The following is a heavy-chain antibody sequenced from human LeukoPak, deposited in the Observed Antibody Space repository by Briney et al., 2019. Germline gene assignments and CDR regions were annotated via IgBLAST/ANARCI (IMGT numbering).Heavy chain of an antibody. D-gene: IGHD3-10*01. Sequence: GGSLRLSCAASGFTLNTYWMSWVRQAPGKGLEWVSYISSSGSTIYYADSVKGRFTISRDNAKNSLYLQMNSLRAEDTAVYYCSFSMVRGVIGTYYFDYWGQGTLVTVSS. CDR2: ISSSGSTI. CDR1: GFTLNTYW. CDR3: SFSMVRGVIGTYYFDY. J-gene: IGHJ4*02. V-gene: IGHV3-11*01.